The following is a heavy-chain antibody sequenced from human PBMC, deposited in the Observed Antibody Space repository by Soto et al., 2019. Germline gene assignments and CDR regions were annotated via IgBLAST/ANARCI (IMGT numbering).Heavy chain of an antibody. CDR2: ISAYTGNT. CDR1: GYTFTSYA. J-gene: IGHJ4*02. CDR3: ARDRGSYAVDY. Sequence: QVQLVQSGAEVKKPGASVKVSCKASGYTFTSYAISWLRQAPGQGLEWMGWISAYTGNTNYAQKLQGRVTMTTDTSTGTSYMELRSLRSDVTAVYYCARDRGSYAVDYWGQGTLVTVS. D-gene: IGHD1-26*01. V-gene: IGHV1-18*01.